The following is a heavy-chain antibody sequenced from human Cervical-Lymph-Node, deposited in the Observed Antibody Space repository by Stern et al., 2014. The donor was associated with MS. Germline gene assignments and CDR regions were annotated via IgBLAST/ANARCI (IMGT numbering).Heavy chain of an antibody. V-gene: IGHV3-30*03. CDR2: ISDAGNHK. D-gene: IGHD2-8*01. CDR1: GFTFSSYG. J-gene: IGHJ4*02. Sequence: VQLVASGGAVVQPGRSLRLSCAASGFTFSSYGMHWVRQAPGKGLEWVTVISDAGNHKYDAASVKGRFTISRDKSKNTLHLQMNSVTPDDTAIYYCARDYEDTSMLFDHWGQGTLGTVSS. CDR3: ARDYEDTSMLFDH.